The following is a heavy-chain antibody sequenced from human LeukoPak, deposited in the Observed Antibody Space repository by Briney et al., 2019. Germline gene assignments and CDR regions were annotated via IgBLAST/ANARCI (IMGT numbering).Heavy chain of an antibody. J-gene: IGHJ3*02. CDR1: GFTFSTYA. V-gene: IGHV3-30*04. D-gene: IGHD1-26*01. CDR3: ARSELRSEWELRPHAFDI. Sequence: GGSLRLSCAASGFTFSTYAIHWVRQAPGKGLEWVALISYDGSNKYYADSVKGRFTISRDNSKNTLYLQMNSLRAEDTAVYYCARSELRSEWELRPHAFDIWGQGTMVTVSS. CDR2: ISYDGSNK.